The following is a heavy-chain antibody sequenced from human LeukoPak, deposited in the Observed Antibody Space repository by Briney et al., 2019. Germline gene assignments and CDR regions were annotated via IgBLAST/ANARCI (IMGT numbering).Heavy chain of an antibody. Sequence: SVKVSCKASGYTFTGYYMHWVRQAPGQGLEWMGGIIPIFGTANYAQKFQGRVTITADKSTSTAYMELSSLRSGDTAVYYCAREPDSSGYYLDYWGQGTLVTVSS. D-gene: IGHD3-22*01. V-gene: IGHV1-69*06. CDR3: AREPDSSGYYLDY. J-gene: IGHJ4*02. CDR2: IIPIFGTA. CDR1: GYTFTGYY.